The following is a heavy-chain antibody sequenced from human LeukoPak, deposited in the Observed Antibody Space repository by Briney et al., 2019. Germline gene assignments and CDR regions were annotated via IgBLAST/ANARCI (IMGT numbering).Heavy chain of an antibody. D-gene: IGHD3-10*01. CDR1: GFTFSDYY. CDR2: ISSSGSTI. V-gene: IGHV3-11*01. CDR3: ARASSQYYYGSGKNNWFDP. J-gene: IGHJ5*02. Sequence: GGSLRLSCAASGFTFSDYYMSWIRQAPGKGLEWVSYISSSGSTIYYADSVKGRFTISRDNAENSLYLQMNSLRAEDTAVYYCARASSQYYYGSGKNNWFDPWGQGTLVTVSS.